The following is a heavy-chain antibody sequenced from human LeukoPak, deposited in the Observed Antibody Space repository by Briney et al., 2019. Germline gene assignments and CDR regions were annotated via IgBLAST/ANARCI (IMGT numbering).Heavy chain of an antibody. D-gene: IGHD3-3*01. Sequence: GESLKISCKGSGYSFTSYWIGWVRQMPGKGLEWMVIIYPGDFDTRYSPSFQGQVTISADKSISTAYLQWSSLKASDTAMYYCARSPNDFWSGYYLDVWGQGTTVTVSS. CDR3: ARSPNDFWSGYYLDV. CDR1: GYSFTSYW. J-gene: IGHJ6*02. V-gene: IGHV5-51*01. CDR2: IYPGDFDT.